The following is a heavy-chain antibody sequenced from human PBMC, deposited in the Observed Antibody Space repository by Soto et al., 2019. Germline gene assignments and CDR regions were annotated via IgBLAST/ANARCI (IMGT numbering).Heavy chain of an antibody. CDR3: ARGAPTDYGDCDH. J-gene: IGHJ4*02. D-gene: IGHD4-17*01. Sequence: QAQLVESGGGVVQPGRSLRLSCAASGFTFYSYGMHWVRQAPGKGLEWVAVIWYDGSEIYYAESVKGRFTISRDNSKNTLYLQMNSLRAEDTAVYYCARGAPTDYGDCDHWGQGTLVTVSS. CDR2: IWYDGSEI. V-gene: IGHV3-33*01. CDR1: GFTFYSYG.